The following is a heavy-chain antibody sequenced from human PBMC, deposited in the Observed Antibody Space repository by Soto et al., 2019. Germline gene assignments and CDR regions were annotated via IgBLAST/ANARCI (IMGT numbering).Heavy chain of an antibody. V-gene: IGHV1-18*01. Sequence: QVQLVQSGAEVKKPGASVKVSCKASGYTFTSYGISWVRQAPGQGLEWMGWISAYNGNTNYAQKLQGRVTMTTDTSTSTAYMELRSLRSDDTAVYYCARDQGNLYGGYYGLFGYYYYGMDVWGQGTTVTVSS. CDR1: GYTFTSYG. J-gene: IGHJ6*02. D-gene: IGHD5-12*01. CDR2: ISAYNGNT. CDR3: ARDQGNLYGGYYGLFGYYYYGMDV.